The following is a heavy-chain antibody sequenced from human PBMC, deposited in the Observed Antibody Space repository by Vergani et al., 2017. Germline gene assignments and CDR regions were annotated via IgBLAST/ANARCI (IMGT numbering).Heavy chain of an antibody. D-gene: IGHD6-13*01. CDR1: GGSFSGYY. Sequence: QVQLQQWGPGLLKPSETLSLTCDVYGGSFSGYYWSWIRQPPGKGLEWIGEINHSGSTNYNPSLKSRVTISVDTSKNQFSLKLSSVTAADTAVYYCARVGTIAAAGTGYDYMDVWGKGTTVTVS. J-gene: IGHJ6*03. V-gene: IGHV4-34*02. CDR3: ARVGTIAAAGTGYDYMDV. CDR2: INHSGST.